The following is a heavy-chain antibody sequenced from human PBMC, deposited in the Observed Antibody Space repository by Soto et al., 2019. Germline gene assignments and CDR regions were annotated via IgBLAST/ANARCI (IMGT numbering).Heavy chain of an antibody. CDR1: GGSFTSNNW. J-gene: IGHJ4*02. V-gene: IGHV4-4*02. Sequence: PSETLSLTCAVSGGSFTSNNWWTWVRQPPGQGLEWIGEIYRTGSTNYNPSLKSRVTISLDKSENQFSLKVTSLTAADSAVYYCASRDPGTSVDYWGQGTLVTVSS. D-gene: IGHD1-7*01. CDR3: ASRDPGTSVDY. CDR2: IYRTGST.